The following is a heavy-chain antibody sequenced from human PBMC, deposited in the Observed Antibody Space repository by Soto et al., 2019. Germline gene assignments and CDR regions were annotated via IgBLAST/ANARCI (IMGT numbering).Heavy chain of an antibody. CDR1: GFTFSSYA. CDR2: ISGSGDST. D-gene: IGHD2-2*02. J-gene: IGHJ5*02. Sequence: EVQLLESGGGLVQPGGSLRLSCAASGFTFSSYAMNWVRQAPGKGPEWVSAISGSGDSTYYADSVKGRFTISRDNSKNTLYLQMNSLRAEDTAVYYCARDMGIVVVPAAIGGFDPWGQGTLVTVSS. V-gene: IGHV3-23*01. CDR3: ARDMGIVVVPAAIGGFDP.